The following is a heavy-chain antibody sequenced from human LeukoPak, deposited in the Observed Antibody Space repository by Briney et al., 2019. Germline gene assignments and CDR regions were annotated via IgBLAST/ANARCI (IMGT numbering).Heavy chain of an antibody. V-gene: IGHV3-7*01. CDR2: IKQDGSEK. D-gene: IGHD1-7*01. CDR3: ARGLNWKYGWFDP. CDR1: GFTFSSYW. J-gene: IGHJ5*02. Sequence: GGSLRLSCAASGFTFSSYWMSWVRQAPGKGLEWVANIKQDGSEKYYVDSVKGRFTISRDNAKNSLYLQMDSLRAEDTAVYYCARGLNWKYGWFDPWGQGTLVTVSS.